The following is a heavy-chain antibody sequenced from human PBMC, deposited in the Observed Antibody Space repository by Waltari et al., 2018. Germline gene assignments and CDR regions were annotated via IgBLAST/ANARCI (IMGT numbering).Heavy chain of an antibody. Sequence: QLQLQESGPGLVKPSETLSLTCTVSGGSISSSSYYWGWSRQPPGKGLEWIGSIYYSGSTYYNPSLKSRVTISVDTSKNQFSLKLNSVTAADTAVYYCARGAPEGIAVAGPMDYWGQGTLVTVSS. CDR3: ARGAPEGIAVAGPMDY. CDR2: IYYSGST. V-gene: IGHV4-39*01. J-gene: IGHJ4*02. CDR1: GGSISSSSYY. D-gene: IGHD6-19*01.